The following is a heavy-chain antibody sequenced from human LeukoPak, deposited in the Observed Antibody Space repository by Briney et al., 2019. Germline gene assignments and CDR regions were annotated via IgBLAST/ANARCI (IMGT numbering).Heavy chain of an antibody. CDR3: ARDLDYYATDY. V-gene: IGHV3-7*01. J-gene: IGHJ4*02. Sequence: PGESLRLSCAASGFTFSTSWMSWVRQAPGKGLEWVANIKHDGSEKNFVDSVKGRFTISRDNAKNSLYLQMNSLRADDTAVYYCARDLDYYATDYWGQGTLVTVSS. CDR2: IKHDGSEK. D-gene: IGHD3/OR15-3a*01. CDR1: GFTFSTSW.